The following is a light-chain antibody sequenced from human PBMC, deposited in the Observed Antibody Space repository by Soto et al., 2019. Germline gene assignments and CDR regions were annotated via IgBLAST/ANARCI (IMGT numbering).Light chain of an antibody. Sequence: QSVLTQPASVSGSPGQTITISCTGTSSDIGGYNAVSWYQHHPGKAPKLIIYEVTHRPSGVSDRFSASKSGNTASLTISGLRAEDEADYYCNSFRVSHLYVFGTGTKV. V-gene: IGLV2-14*01. CDR1: SSDIGGYNA. CDR3: NSFRVSHLYV. J-gene: IGLJ1*01. CDR2: EVT.